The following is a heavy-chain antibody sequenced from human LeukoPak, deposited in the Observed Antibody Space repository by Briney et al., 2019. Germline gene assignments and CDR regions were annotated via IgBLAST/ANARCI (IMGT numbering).Heavy chain of an antibody. CDR2: IIPIFGTA. CDR1: GGTFSSYA. CDR3: ASPLDIVVVPAASVYYYYGMDV. J-gene: IGHJ6*02. V-gene: IGHV1-69*13. Sequence: ASVKVSCKASGGTFSSYAISWVRQAPAQGLEWMGGIIPIFGTANYAQKVQGRVTITADESTSTAYMELSSLRSEDTAVYYCASPLDIVVVPAASVYYYYGMDVWGQGTTVTVSS. D-gene: IGHD2-2*01.